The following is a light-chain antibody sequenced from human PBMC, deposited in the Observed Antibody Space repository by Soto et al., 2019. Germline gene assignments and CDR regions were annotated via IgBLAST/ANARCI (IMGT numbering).Light chain of an antibody. Sequence: EIVMTQSPATLSVSPGERATLSCRASQSVGSKLAWYQQKPGQASRLLIYGASTRATGIPARFSGSGSGTEFTLTISSLQSEDFAVYYCQQYNNRPPLTFGGGTKVEIK. CDR1: QSVGSK. CDR3: QQYNNRPPLT. CDR2: GAS. V-gene: IGKV3-15*01. J-gene: IGKJ4*01.